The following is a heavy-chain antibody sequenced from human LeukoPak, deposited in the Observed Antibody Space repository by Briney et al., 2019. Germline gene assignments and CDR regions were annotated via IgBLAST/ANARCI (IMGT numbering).Heavy chain of an antibody. J-gene: IGHJ4*02. Sequence: PGGSLRLSCAASGFTFSTYEMNWVRQAPGKGLEWVSCISSSGSTTYYADSVKGRFTISRDNAKDSLYLQMNSLRAEDTAVYYCARGHVPDYWGQGTLVIVSS. CDR1: GFTFSTYE. CDR3: ARGHVPDY. V-gene: IGHV3-48*03. CDR2: ISSSGSTT.